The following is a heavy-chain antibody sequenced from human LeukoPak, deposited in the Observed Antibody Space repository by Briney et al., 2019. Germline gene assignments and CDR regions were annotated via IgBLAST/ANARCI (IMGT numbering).Heavy chain of an antibody. CDR2: IKQDGSEK. CDR1: GFTFSSYW. D-gene: IGHD3-9*01. V-gene: IGHV3-7*01. J-gene: IGHJ4*02. CDR3: ATDILTGYYIDY. Sequence: GGSLRLSCAASGFTFSSYWMSWVRRAPGKGLEWVANIKQDGSEKYYVDSVKGRFTISRDNAKNSLYLQMNSLRAEDTAVYYCATDILTGYYIDYWGQGTLVTVSS.